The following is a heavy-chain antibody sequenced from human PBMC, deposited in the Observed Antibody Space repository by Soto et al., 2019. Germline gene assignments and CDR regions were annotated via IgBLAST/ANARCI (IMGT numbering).Heavy chain of an antibody. CDR1: VYTFTSYD. CDR3: ARGLRYCTNGVCYEIFDY. V-gene: IGHV1-8*01. CDR2: MNPNSGNT. Sequence: XSVKVSCKASVYTFTSYDINWVRQATGQGLEWMGWMNPNSGNTGYAQKFQGRVTMTRNTSISTAYMELSSLRSEDTAVYYCARGLRYCTNGVCYEIFDYWGQGTLVTVSS. D-gene: IGHD2-8*01. J-gene: IGHJ4*02.